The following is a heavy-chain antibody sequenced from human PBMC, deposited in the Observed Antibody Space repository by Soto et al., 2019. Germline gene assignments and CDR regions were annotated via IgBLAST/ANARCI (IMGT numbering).Heavy chain of an antibody. CDR2: IYYSGST. V-gene: IGHV4-31*03. J-gene: IGHJ4*02. D-gene: IGHD3-9*01. CDR1: GGSISSGGYY. Sequence: PSETLSLTCTVSGGSISSGGYYWSWIRQHPGKGLEWIGYIYYSGSTYYNPSLKSRVTISVDTSKNQFSLKLSSVTAADTAVYYCARDRYLAYYFDYWGQGTLVTVSS. CDR3: ARDRYLAYYFDY.